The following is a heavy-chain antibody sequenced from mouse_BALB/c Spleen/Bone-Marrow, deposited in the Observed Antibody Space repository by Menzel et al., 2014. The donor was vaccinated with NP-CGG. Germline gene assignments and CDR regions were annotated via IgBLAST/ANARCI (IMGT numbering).Heavy chain of an antibody. V-gene: IGHV1S22*01. CDR3: TRGDGNHWYFDV. CDR1: GYTFTSYW. D-gene: IGHD2-1*01. CDR2: IYPGSGST. J-gene: IGHJ1*01. Sequence: LQQSGSELVRPGASVKLSCKASGYTFTSYWMHWVKQRHGQGLEWIGNIYPGSGSTNYDEKFKSKGTLTVDTSSSTAYMHLSSLTSEDSAVYYCTRGDGNHWYFDVWGAGTTVTVSS.